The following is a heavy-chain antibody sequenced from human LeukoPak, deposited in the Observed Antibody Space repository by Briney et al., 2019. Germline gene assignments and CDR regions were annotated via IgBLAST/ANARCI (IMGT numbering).Heavy chain of an antibody. CDR2: IWYDESNE. D-gene: IGHD4-17*01. V-gene: IGHV3-33*01. J-gene: IGHJ5*02. Sequence: GGSLRLSCAASGFTFSTYVMHWVRQAPGKELEWVALIWYDESNEYYADSVKGRFTVSRDNSGSMMYLQMNSLRAEDTAVYYCARSPEPFDYGPYNWFDPWGQGTRVTVSS. CDR1: GFTFSTYV. CDR3: ARSPEPFDYGPYNWFDP.